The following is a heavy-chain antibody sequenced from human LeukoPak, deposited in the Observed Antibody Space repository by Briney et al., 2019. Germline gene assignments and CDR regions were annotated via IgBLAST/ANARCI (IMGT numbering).Heavy chain of an antibody. D-gene: IGHD5-18*01. V-gene: IGHV3-21*01. Sequence: GGALRLSCAASGFTFSSYSMNWVRQAPGKGLEWVSSISSSSSYIYYADSVKGRFTISRDNAKNSLYLQMNSLRAEDTAVYYCARSGYSYGSLLRVFDPWGQGRLATFPS. CDR2: ISSSSSYI. CDR3: ARSGYSYGSLLRVFDP. J-gene: IGHJ5*02. CDR1: GFTFSSYS.